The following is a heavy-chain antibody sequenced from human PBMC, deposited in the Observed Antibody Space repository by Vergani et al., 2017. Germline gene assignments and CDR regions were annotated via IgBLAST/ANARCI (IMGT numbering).Heavy chain of an antibody. J-gene: IGHJ4*02. D-gene: IGHD3-22*01. V-gene: IGHV4-59*01. CDR2: IYYSGST. Sequence: QVQLQESGPGLVKPSETLSLTCTVSGGSISSYYWSWIRQPPGKGLEWIGYIYYSGSTNYNTSLKSRVTISVDTSKNQFSLKLSSVTAADTAVYYCARVMSDSSGYPVFYFDYWGQGTLVTVSS. CDR3: ARVMSDSSGYPVFYFDY. CDR1: GGSISSYY.